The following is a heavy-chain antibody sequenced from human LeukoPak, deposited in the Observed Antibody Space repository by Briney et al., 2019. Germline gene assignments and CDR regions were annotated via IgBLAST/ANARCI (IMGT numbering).Heavy chain of an antibody. Sequence: GASVKVSCTASGGTFSSYAFSWVRQAPGQGLEWMGGIIPIVGTTNYAQMFQGRVTITADESTSTAYMELSSLRSEDTAVYYCARGGAWLWLIYRQYNWFDPWGQGTLVTVSS. V-gene: IGHV1-69*13. D-gene: IGHD3-3*01. CDR3: ARGGAWLWLIYRQYNWFDP. CDR1: GGTFSSYA. J-gene: IGHJ5*02. CDR2: IIPIVGTT.